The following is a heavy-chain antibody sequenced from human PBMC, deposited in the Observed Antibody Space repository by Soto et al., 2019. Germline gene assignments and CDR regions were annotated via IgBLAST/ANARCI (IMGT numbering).Heavy chain of an antibody. V-gene: IGHV1-69*01. J-gene: IGHJ6*02. Sequence: QVQLVQSGAEVKKPGSSVKVSCKASGGTFSSYAISWVRQAPGQGLEWMGGIIPIFGTANYAQKFQGRVTITADESTRTAYMELSSLRSEDTAVYYCARDTPPDPRLGYYYGMDVWGQGTTVTVSS. CDR3: ARDTPPDPRLGYYYGMDV. CDR1: GGTFSSYA. CDR2: IIPIFGTA. D-gene: IGHD2-15*01.